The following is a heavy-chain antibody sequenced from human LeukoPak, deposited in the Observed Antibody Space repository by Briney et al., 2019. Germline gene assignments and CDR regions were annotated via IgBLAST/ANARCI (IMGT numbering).Heavy chain of an antibody. J-gene: IGHJ4*02. CDR2: ISTSSSYI. CDR1: GFTFSSYS. V-gene: IGHV3-21*01. D-gene: IGHD3-22*01. CDR3: ARINYYDSSGYVSFDY. Sequence: GGSLRLSCAASGFTFSSYSMNWVRQAPGKGLEWVSSISTSSSYIYYADSVKGRFTISRENAKNSLYLQMNSLRAEDTAVYYCARINYYDSSGYVSFDYWGQGTLVTVSS.